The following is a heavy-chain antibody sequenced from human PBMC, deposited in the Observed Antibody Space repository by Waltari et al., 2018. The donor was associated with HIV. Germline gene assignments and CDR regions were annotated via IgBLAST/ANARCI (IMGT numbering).Heavy chain of an antibody. CDR1: GFTFDDYA. CDR3: TKDFDSSGFHGYYFDY. D-gene: IGHD3-22*01. Sequence: EVQLVESGGGLVQPGRSLRLSCAASGFTFDDYAMHWVRQPPGKGREGVSSSKWNSGRIGYADSVKGRFTISRDNAKNSLYLQMNSLRAEDTAFYYCTKDFDSSGFHGYYFDYWGQGTLVTVSS. V-gene: IGHV3-9*01. J-gene: IGHJ4*02. CDR2: SKWNSGRI.